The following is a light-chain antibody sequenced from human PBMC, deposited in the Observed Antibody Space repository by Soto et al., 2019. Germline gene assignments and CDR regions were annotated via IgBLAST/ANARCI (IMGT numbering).Light chain of an antibody. CDR3: QQYNSYS. CDR1: QVVVYSSNNKNY. Sequence: DIVITHSPDSLAVSLGEIATVNCKSIQVVVYSSNNKNYIAWYQQKPRTAPKVLIYHAPNLHRGVPSRFSGSGSGTEFTLTISSLQPDDFATYYCQQYNSYSFGQGTKVDIK. CDR2: HAP. V-gene: IGKV4-1*01. J-gene: IGKJ1*01.